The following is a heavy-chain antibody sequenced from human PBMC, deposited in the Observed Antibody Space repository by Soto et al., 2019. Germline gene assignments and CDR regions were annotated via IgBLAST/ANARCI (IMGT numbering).Heavy chain of an antibody. CDR2: ISGSDGST. D-gene: IGHD2-8*01. V-gene: IGHV3-23*01. Sequence: EVQMLESGGGLVQPGGSLRLSCAASGFTFSSYAMSWVRQAPGKGLEWVSAISGSDGSTFYADSVKGRFTISRDDSKNTLYLQMNSLRAEDTAVYYCAKGPGMYSDFDCWGQGTLVTVPS. CDR3: AKGPGMYSDFDC. CDR1: GFTFSSYA. J-gene: IGHJ4*02.